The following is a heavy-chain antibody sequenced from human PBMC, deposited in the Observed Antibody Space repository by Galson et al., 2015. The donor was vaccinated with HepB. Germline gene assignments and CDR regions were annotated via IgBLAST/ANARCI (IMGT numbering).Heavy chain of an antibody. CDR1: GFTFISHW. J-gene: IGHJ6*02. CDR2: IHRDGSST. CDR3: GRGIEVVPDASGMDV. D-gene: IGHD2-2*01. V-gene: IGHV3-74*01. Sequence: SLRLSCAATGFTFISHWMHWVRQTPGKGLVWVARIHRDGSSTNYADSVKGRFTISRDNAKNTVYLQMSSLGAEDTAVYYCGRGIEVVPDASGMDVWGQGTTVTVSS.